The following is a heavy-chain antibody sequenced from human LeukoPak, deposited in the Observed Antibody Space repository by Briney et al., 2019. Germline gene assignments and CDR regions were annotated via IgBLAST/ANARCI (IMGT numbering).Heavy chain of an antibody. CDR2: ISGSGGST. D-gene: IGHD3-22*01. CDR1: GFTFSSYA. CDR3: AKDEYHYDSSGYQTDY. V-gene: IGHV3-23*01. J-gene: IGHJ4*02. Sequence: GGSLRLSCAASGFTFSSYAMSWVRQAPGKGLEWVSAISGSGGSTYCADSVKGRFTISRDNSKNTLYLQMNSLRAEDTAVYYCAKDEYHYDSSGYQTDYWGQGTLVTVSS.